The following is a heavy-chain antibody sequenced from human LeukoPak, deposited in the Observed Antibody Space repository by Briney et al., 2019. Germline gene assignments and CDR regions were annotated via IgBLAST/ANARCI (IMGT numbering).Heavy chain of an antibody. D-gene: IGHD2-2*01. V-gene: IGHV1-2*02. Sequence: ASVKVSCKASGYTFTDYLIHWVRQAPGQGPEWMGWIIPKGGGTKYAQKFQDRVTMTRDTSINTAYMELSGLRPDDTAVYYCARVPRPRDPTSTAAHQPFDYWGQGTLVIVSS. CDR2: IIPKGGGT. CDR1: GYTFTDYL. CDR3: ARVPRPRDPTSTAAHQPFDY. J-gene: IGHJ4*02.